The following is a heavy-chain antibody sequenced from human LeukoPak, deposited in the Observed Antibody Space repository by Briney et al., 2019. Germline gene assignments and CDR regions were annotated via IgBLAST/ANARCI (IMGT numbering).Heavy chain of an antibody. V-gene: IGHV3-23*01. J-gene: IGHJ4*02. CDR1: GFTFSSYG. D-gene: IGHD3-3*01. CDR2: ISGSGGST. Sequence: GGSLRLSCAASGFTFSSYGMSWVRQAPGKGLEWVSAISGSGGSTYYADSVKGRFTISRDNSKNTLYLQMNSLKTEDTAVYYCTTEEWSYNFDYWGQGTLVTVSS. CDR3: TTEEWSYNFDY.